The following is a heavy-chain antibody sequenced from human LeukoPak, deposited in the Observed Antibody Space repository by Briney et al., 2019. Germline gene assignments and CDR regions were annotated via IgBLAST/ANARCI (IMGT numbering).Heavy chain of an antibody. Sequence: PGGSLRLSCAASGFTFSDYWMDWARQAPGKGLEWVANIKPDGSEIYYVDAVKGRFTISRDNAKNSLYLQMNSLGAEDTAVYYCTRSLDYWGQGTLVTVSS. J-gene: IGHJ4*02. D-gene: IGHD2-15*01. CDR2: IKPDGSEI. V-gene: IGHV3-7*02. CDR1: GFTFSDYW. CDR3: TRSLDY.